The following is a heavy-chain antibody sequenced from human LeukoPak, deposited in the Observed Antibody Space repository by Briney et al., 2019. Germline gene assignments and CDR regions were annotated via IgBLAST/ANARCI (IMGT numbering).Heavy chain of an antibody. V-gene: IGHV1-18*01. CDR2: ISAYNGET. J-gene: IGHJ3*02. CDR1: GYAFNTFG. CDR3: ARAEKYYYDPGNDAFDI. Sequence: ASVKVSCKASGYAFNTFGISWVRQAPGQGLEWVGWISAYNGETNYPQNLQGRVTMTTDTSTSTAYMELRSLRSDDTAVYYCARAEKYYYDPGNDAFDIWGQGTMVTVSS. D-gene: IGHD3-22*01.